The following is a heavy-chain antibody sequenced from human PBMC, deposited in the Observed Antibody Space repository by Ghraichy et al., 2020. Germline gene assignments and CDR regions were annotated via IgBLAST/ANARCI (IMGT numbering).Heavy chain of an antibody. J-gene: IGHJ5*02. V-gene: IGHV3-21*04. CDR1: GFRFNSYS. CDR3: ARVWQGYDP. CDR2: INSGSSDI. Sequence: GESLNISCVGSGFRFNSYSLNWVRQAPEKGLEWVASINSGSSDIKYAESVKGRFIISRDNAKNTLFLQMNSLRVDDTAIYFCARVWQGYDPWGQGTQVTVSS. D-gene: IGHD2-15*01.